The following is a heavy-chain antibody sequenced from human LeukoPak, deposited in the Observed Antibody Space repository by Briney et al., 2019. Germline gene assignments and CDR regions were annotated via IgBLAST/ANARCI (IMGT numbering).Heavy chain of an antibody. CDR1: GFTFSSYA. V-gene: IGHV3-23*01. J-gene: IGHJ4*02. Sequence: HPGGSLRLSCAASGFTFSSYAMSWVRQAPGKGLEWVSAISGSGGSTYYADSVKGRFTISRDNSKNTLYLQMNSLRAEDTAVYYCAKVFYYEPYGDYWPVDYWGQGTLVTVSS. CDR2: ISGSGGST. D-gene: IGHD4-17*01. CDR3: AKVFYYEPYGDYWPVDY.